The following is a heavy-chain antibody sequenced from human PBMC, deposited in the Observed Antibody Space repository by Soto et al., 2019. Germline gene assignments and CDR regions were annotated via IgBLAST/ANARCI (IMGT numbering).Heavy chain of an antibody. J-gene: IGHJ5*02. CDR3: AKDSVSFNSGGWYDPNGFDP. V-gene: IGHV3-23*01. CDR2: ISGSGGST. CDR1: GFTFSSYA. Sequence: GGSLRLSCAASGFTFSSYAMSWVRQAPGKGLEWVSAISGSGGSTYYADSVKGRFTISRDNSKNTLYLQMNSLRAEDTAVYYCAKDSVSFNSGGWYDPNGFDPWGQGPLVTVSS. D-gene: IGHD6-19*01.